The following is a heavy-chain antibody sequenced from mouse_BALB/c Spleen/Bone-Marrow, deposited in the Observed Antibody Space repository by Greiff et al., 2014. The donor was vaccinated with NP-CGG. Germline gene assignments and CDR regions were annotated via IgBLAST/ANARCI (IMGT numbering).Heavy chain of an antibody. CDR2: INPSTGYT. V-gene: IGHV1-7*01. J-gene: IGHJ4*01. Sequence: VQLQQSGAELAKPGASVKMSCKASGYTFTSYWMHWVKQRPGQGLEWIGYINPSTGYTEYNQKFKDKATLTADKSSSTAYMQLSSLTSEDSAVYYCARPYRCGYYAMDYWGQGTSVTVSS. CDR3: ARPYRCGYYAMDY. CDR1: GYTFTSYW. D-gene: IGHD2-14*01.